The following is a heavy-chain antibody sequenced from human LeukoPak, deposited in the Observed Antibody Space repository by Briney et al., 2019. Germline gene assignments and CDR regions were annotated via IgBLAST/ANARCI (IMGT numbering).Heavy chain of an antibody. CDR3: ARDQVPSWLQMELDY. J-gene: IGHJ4*02. Sequence: PGGSLRLSCAASGFTFNTYSMNWVRQAPGKGLEWISYLNANSDKRFYADSVKGRFTISRDNAKNSLYLQMNSLRAEDTAVYYCARDQVPSWLQMELDYWGQGILVTVSS. D-gene: IGHD5-24*01. CDR1: GFTFNTYS. V-gene: IGHV3-21*04. CDR2: LNANSDKR.